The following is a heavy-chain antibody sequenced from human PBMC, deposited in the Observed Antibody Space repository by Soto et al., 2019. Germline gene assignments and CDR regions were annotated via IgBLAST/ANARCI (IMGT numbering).Heavy chain of an antibody. CDR2: IIPILGIA. V-gene: IGHV1-69*09. D-gene: IGHD3-16*01. CDR3: ATYLGTRSNSPDY. CDR1: GGTLSTYA. J-gene: IGHJ4*02. Sequence: QVQLVQSGAEVKKPGSSVKVSCKASGGTLSTYAISWVRQAPGQGLEWMGGIIPILGIANYAQKFQGRVTINADKSTSTVYMELNSLRSEDTAVYYCATYLGTRSNSPDYWGQGTLVTVSS.